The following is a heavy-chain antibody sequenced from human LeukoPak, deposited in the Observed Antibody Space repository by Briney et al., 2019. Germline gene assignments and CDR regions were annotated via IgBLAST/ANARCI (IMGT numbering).Heavy chain of an antibody. CDR3: AKGEMYYDFWRKLDY. CDR2: ISGSGGST. V-gene: IGHV3-23*01. D-gene: IGHD3-3*01. CDR1: GFTFSSYA. J-gene: IGHJ4*02. Sequence: GGSLRLSCAASGFTFSSYAMGWVRQAPGEGLEWISAISGSGGSTYYADSVKGRFTISRDNSKNTLYLQMNSLRAEDTAVYYCAKGEMYYDFWRKLDYWGQGTLVTVSS.